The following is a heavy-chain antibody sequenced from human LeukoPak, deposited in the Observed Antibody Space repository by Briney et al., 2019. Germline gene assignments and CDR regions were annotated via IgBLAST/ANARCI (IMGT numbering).Heavy chain of an antibody. CDR3: AELGITMIGGV. CDR1: GFTLSTYN. CDR2: ISTSSSYI. J-gene: IGHJ6*04. Sequence: GGSLRLSCAAPGFTLSTYNMKWVRQAPRKGLEWVSSISTSSSYIYYADSVKGRFTISRDNARNSLYLQMSSLRAEDTAVYYCAELGITMIGGVWGKGTTVTISS. D-gene: IGHD3-10*02. V-gene: IGHV3-21*01.